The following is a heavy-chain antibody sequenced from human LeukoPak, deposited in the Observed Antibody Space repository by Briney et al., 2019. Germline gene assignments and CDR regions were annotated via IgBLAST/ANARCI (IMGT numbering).Heavy chain of an antibody. J-gene: IGHJ5*02. D-gene: IGHD3-16*01. CDR1: GYPISSGYY. V-gene: IGHV4-38-2*01. Sequence: SETLSLTCAVSGYPISSGYYWGWIRQPPGKGLEWIGSIYHSGSTYYNPSLKSRVTISVDTSKNQFSLKLSSVTAADTAVYYCATTTIGGVNWFDPWGQGTLVTVSS. CDR3: ATTTIGGVNWFDP. CDR2: IYHSGST.